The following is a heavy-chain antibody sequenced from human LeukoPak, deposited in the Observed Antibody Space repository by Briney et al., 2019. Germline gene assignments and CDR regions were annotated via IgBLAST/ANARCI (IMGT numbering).Heavy chain of an antibody. CDR2: ISSNGGST. CDR1: GFTFSSYA. V-gene: IGHV3-64*01. D-gene: IGHD5-18*01. Sequence: PGGSLRLSCAASGFTFSSYAMHWVRQAPGKGLEYVSAISSNGGSTYYANSVKGRFTISRDNSKNTLYLQMGSLRAEDMAVYYCARAPQRGYSYGYGDYWGQGTLVTVSS. CDR3: ARAPQRGYSYGYGDY. J-gene: IGHJ4*02.